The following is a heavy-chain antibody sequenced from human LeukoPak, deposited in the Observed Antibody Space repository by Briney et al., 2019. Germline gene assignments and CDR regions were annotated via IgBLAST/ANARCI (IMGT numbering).Heavy chain of an antibody. CDR3: ARQVVVPAALVDY. J-gene: IGHJ4*02. CDR2: IDPSDSST. V-gene: IGHV5-10-1*01. CDR1: GYSFTSYW. Sequence: ESLKISCKGSGYSFTSYWISWVRQMPGKGPEWIGRIDPSDSSTNYSPPFQGHVTISADKSISTAYLQWSSLKAWDAAMYYCARQVVVPAALVDYWGQGTLVTVSS. D-gene: IGHD2-2*01.